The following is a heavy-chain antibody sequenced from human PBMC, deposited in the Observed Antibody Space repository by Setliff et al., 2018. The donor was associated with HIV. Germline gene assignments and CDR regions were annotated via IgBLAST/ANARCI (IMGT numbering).Heavy chain of an antibody. J-gene: IGHJ6*03. V-gene: IGHV4-31*02. Sequence: SETLSLTCTVSGGSIISGGYYWSWIRQHPGKGLEWIGYIYYSGSTYYNPSLKSRVTISVDTSKNQFSLKLSSVTAADTAVYYCARSKKRGDYYYYYYYMDVWGKGTTVTVSS. D-gene: IGHD3-16*01. CDR3: ARSKKRGDYYYYYYYMDV. CDR1: GGSIISGGYY. CDR2: IYYSGST.